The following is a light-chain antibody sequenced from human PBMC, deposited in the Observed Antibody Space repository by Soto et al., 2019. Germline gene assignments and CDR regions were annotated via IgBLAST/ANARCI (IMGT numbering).Light chain of an antibody. CDR2: EXS. J-gene: IGLJ1*01. V-gene: IGLV2-8*01. CDR3: SSYAGSNNLGV. CDR1: SSDVGGYNY. Sequence: QSALTQPPSASGSPGQSVTISCTGTSSDVGGYNYVSWYQQHPGKAPKLMIFEXSRRPSGVXDRXSGXXXXXXXXXXXXXLXAEDEADYYCSSYAGSNNLGVFGTGTKLTVL.